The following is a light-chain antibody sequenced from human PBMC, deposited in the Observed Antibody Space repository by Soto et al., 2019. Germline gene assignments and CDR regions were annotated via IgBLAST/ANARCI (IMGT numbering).Light chain of an antibody. CDR2: DAS. CDR3: QQRSNWPLT. J-gene: IGKJ3*01. V-gene: IGKV3-11*01. Sequence: EIVLTQSPATLSLSPWERATLSCRASQSVSSYLAWYQQKPGQAPRLLIYDASNRATGIPARFSGSGSGTDFTLTISSLEPEDFAFYYCQQRSNWPLTFGPRTKVDIK. CDR1: QSVSSY.